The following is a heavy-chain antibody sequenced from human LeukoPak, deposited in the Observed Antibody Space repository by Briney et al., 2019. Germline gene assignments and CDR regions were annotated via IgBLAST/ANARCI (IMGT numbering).Heavy chain of an antibody. D-gene: IGHD3-16*02. CDR3: ARGTAGYHSSYFDY. Sequence: GGSLRLSCAASGFTFSSYGMHWVRQAPGKGLEWVAVISYDGSNKYCADSVKGRFTISRDNAENTLYLQMNSLRAEDTAVYYCARGTAGYHSSYFDYWGQGTLVTVSS. V-gene: IGHV3-30*03. CDR2: ISYDGSNK. CDR1: GFTFSSYG. J-gene: IGHJ4*02.